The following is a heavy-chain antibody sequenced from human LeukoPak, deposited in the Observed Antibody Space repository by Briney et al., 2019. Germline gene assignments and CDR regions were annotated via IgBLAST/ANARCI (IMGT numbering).Heavy chain of an antibody. J-gene: IGHJ6*03. V-gene: IGHV1-18*04. Sequence: ASVKVSCKASGYTFTNNYMHWVRQAPGQGLEWMGWISAYNGNTNYAQKLQGRVTMTTDTSTSTAYVELRSLRSDDTAVYYCARDKGDLDSYYYYMDVWGKGTTVTVSS. CDR1: GYTFTNNY. CDR3: ARDKGDLDSYYYYMDV. D-gene: IGHD2-21*02. CDR2: ISAYNGNT.